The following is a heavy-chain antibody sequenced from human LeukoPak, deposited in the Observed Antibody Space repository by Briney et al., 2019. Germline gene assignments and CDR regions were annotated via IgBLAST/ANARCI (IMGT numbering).Heavy chain of an antibody. Sequence: GRSLRLSCAASGFTFSSYGMHWVRQAPGKGLEWVAVISYDGSNKYYADSVKGRFTISRDNSKNTLYLQMNSLRAEDTAVYYCAKSVVPVAFVGYWGQGTLLTVSS. CDR2: ISYDGSNK. V-gene: IGHV3-30*18. J-gene: IGHJ4*02. D-gene: IGHD2-15*01. CDR3: AKSVVPVAFVGY. CDR1: GFTFSSYG.